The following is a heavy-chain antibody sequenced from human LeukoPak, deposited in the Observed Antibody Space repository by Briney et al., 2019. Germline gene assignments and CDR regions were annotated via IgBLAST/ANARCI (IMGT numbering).Heavy chain of an antibody. CDR2: MNPNSGNT. CDR3: ARQLVPIAVAGMGY. D-gene: IGHD6-19*01. J-gene: IGHJ4*02. Sequence: ASVRVSCKASGYTFTSYDINWVRQATGQGLEWMGWMNPNSGNTGYAQKFQGRVTMTRNTSISTAYMELSSLRSEDTAVYYCARQLVPIAVAGMGYWGQGTLVTVSS. CDR1: GYTFTSYD. V-gene: IGHV1-8*01.